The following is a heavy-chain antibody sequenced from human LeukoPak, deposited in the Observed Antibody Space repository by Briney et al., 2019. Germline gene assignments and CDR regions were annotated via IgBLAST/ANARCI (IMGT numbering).Heavy chain of an antibody. CDR3: ARGRIQLWLRYLDY. CDR2: INHSGST. CDR1: VGSFIGYY. D-gene: IGHD5-18*01. V-gene: IGHV4-34*01. Sequence: SETLSLTCAVYVGSFIGYYWSWIRQPPGKGLEWIGEINHSGSTNYNPSLKSRVTISVDTSKNQFSLKLSSVTAADTAVYYCARGRIQLWLRYLDYWGQGTLVTVSS. J-gene: IGHJ4*02.